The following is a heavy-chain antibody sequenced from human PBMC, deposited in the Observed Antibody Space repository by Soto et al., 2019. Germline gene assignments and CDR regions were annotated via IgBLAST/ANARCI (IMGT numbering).Heavy chain of an antibody. CDR2: ISAYNGNT. Sequence: ASLNVSFKASGYTFTSYGISWVRQAPGQGLEWMGWISAYNGNTNYAQKLQGRVTMTTDTSTSTAYMELRSLRSDDTAVYYCATGVGESGWYNYWGQGTLVTVSS. V-gene: IGHV1-18*01. J-gene: IGHJ4*02. CDR3: ATGVGESGWYNY. CDR1: GYTFTSYG. D-gene: IGHD6-19*01.